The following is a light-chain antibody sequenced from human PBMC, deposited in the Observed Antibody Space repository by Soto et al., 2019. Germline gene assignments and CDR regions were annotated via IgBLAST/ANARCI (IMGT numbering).Light chain of an antibody. V-gene: IGKV2-24*01. CDR1: QNLAFSNGDTY. CDR3: MQLTHVPYT. CDR2: KVS. J-gene: IGKJ2*01. Sequence: DVVLSQTLLYSHVTLGQPASISCRSSQNLAFSNGDTYLSWLHQRPSQPPRLLIYKVSNRFSGVPDRFSGIGAGTDFTLKISRVEAEDVGVYYCMQLTHVPYTFGQGTKLEIK.